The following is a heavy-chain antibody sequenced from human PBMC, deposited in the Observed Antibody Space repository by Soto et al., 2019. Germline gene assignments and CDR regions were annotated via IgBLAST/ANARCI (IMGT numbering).Heavy chain of an antibody. V-gene: IGHV3-7*01. CDR3: ASASA. Sequence: GGSLKLSCAASGFTFSSYWISWVRQAPGKGLEWVANIKQDGSEKYYVDSVKGRFTISRDNAKNSLYLQMNSLRAEDTAVYYCASASAWGQGTLVTVSS. CDR2: IKQDGSEK. J-gene: IGHJ4*02. CDR1: GFTFSSYW.